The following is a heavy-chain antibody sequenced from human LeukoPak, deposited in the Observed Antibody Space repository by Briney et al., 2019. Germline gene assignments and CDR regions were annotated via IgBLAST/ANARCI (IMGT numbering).Heavy chain of an antibody. CDR1: GYTFTGYY. D-gene: IGHD7-27*01. J-gene: IGHJ3*02. Sequence: ASLKVSCKASGYTFTGYYMHWVRQAPEQGLEWMGWINPNSGGTNYAQTFQGRVTMTRDTSISTAYMELSRLRSDDTAVYYCARDGDAGAFDIWGQGTMVTVSS. CDR3: ARDGDAGAFDI. CDR2: INPNSGGT. V-gene: IGHV1-2*02.